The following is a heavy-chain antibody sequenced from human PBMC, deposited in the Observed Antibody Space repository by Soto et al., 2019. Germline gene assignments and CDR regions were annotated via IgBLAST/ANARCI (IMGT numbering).Heavy chain of an antibody. D-gene: IGHD5-18*01. J-gene: IGHJ3*01. CDR3: ATVDTDLVRGLDF. V-gene: IGHV4-59*01. CDR2: IYYSGSS. Sequence: PSETLSLTCTVSGGSISSYYWSWIRQPPGKGLEWIGYIYYSGSSNYNPSLKSRVTISVDTSKNQFSLKLSSVTTADTAVYYCATVDTDLVRGLDFWGQGTMVTVSS. CDR1: GGSISSYY.